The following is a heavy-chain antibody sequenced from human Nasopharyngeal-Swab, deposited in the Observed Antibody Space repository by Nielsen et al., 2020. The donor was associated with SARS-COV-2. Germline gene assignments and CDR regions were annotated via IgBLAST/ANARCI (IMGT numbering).Heavy chain of an antibody. D-gene: IGHD3-3*01. CDR3: ARDEKSQGIFGVVISGQWWFDP. Sequence: ASVKVSCKASGYTFTSYAMNWVRQAPGQGLEWMGWINTNTGNPTYAQGFTGRFVFSLDTSVSTAYLQISSLKAEATAVYYCARDEKSQGIFGVVISGQWWFDPWGQGTLVTVSS. V-gene: IGHV7-4-1*02. J-gene: IGHJ5*02. CDR2: INTNTGNP. CDR1: GYTFTSYA.